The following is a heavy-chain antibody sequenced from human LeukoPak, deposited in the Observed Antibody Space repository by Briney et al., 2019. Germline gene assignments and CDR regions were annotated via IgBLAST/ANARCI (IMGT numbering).Heavy chain of an antibody. V-gene: IGHV3-33*01. Sequence: PGRSLRLSCAASGFTFSSYGMHWVRQAPGKGLEWVAVIWYDGSNKYYADSVKGRFTIPRDNSKNTLYLQMNSLKTEDTAVYYCTTGAGDYWGQGTLVTVSS. CDR3: TTGAGDY. J-gene: IGHJ4*02. CDR2: IWYDGSNK. CDR1: GFTFSSYG.